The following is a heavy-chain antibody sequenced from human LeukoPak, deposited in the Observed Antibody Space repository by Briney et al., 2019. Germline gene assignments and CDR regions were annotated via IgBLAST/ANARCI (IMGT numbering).Heavy chain of an antibody. D-gene: IGHD3-3*01. Sequence: GGSLRLSCAASGFTFSSYEMNWVRQAPGKGLEWVSYISSSGSTIYYADSVKGRFTISRDNAKNSLYLQMNSLRAEDTAVYYCARGRFLEWSLFDYWGQGTLVTVSS. CDR2: ISSSGSTI. CDR3: ARGRFLEWSLFDY. CDR1: GFTFSSYE. J-gene: IGHJ4*02. V-gene: IGHV3-48*03.